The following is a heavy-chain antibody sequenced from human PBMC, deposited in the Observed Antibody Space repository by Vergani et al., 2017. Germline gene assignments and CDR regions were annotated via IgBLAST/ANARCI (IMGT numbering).Heavy chain of an antibody. Sequence: QVQLQESGPGLVKPSQTLSLTCTVSGGSISSGSYYWSWIRQPAGKGLEWIGRIYTSGSTNYNPSLKSRVTISVDRSKNQFSLKLSSVTAADTAVYYCARAIKSIAARHTWFDPWGQGTLVTVSS. CDR3: ARAIKSIAARHTWFDP. V-gene: IGHV4-61*02. D-gene: IGHD6-6*01. J-gene: IGHJ5*02. CDR1: GGSISSGSYY. CDR2: IYTSGST.